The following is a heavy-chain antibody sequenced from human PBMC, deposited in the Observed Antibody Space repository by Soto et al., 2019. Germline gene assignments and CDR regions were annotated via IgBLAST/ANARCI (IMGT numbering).Heavy chain of an antibody. CDR1: GGTFSSYA. Sequence: ASVKVSCKASGGTFSSYAISWVRQAPGQGLEWMGIIIPSVGRASYAQKFQGRLTMTRDTSTSTVYMELSSLRSEDTAVYYCARVYCSGGGCYGIDYWGQGTLVTVSS. J-gene: IGHJ4*02. D-gene: IGHD2-15*01. V-gene: IGHV1-46*01. CDR3: ARVYCSGGGCYGIDY. CDR2: IIPSVGRA.